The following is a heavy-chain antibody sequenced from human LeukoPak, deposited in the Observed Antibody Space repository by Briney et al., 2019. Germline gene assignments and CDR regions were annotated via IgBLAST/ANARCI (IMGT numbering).Heavy chain of an antibody. Sequence: SETLSPTCSVSGVSVGSAGYYWTWIRQPPGKGLEWIGYVYYSGNSNYNPILKSRVTMSLDPSNNQFSLKLSSVTAADTAVYYCARSQSQSGSYRYYFAYWGQGTLVAVSS. CDR2: VYYSGNS. D-gene: IGHD3-16*02. CDR3: ARSQSQSGSYRYYFAY. V-gene: IGHV4-61*08. J-gene: IGHJ4*02. CDR1: GVSVGSAGYY.